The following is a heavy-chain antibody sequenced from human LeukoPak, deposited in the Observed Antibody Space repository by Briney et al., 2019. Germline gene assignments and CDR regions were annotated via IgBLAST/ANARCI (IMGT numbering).Heavy chain of an antibody. D-gene: IGHD6-13*01. CDR2: ISRSGSTI. CDR1: GFSFTSYE. V-gene: IGHV3-48*03. Sequence: GGSLRLSCAASGFSFTSYEINWVRQAPGKGLEWVSYISRSGSTIYYADSVKGRLTISRDNAKNSLYLQMNSLRAEDTAIYYCARALGYRFDYWGQGTLVTVSS. J-gene: IGHJ4*02. CDR3: ARALGYRFDY.